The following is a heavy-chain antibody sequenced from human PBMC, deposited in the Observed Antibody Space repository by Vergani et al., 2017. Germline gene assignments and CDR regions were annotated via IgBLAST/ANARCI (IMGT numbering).Heavy chain of an antibody. V-gene: IGHV3-11*06. CDR3: ARDLQLFGVVKDYYYYGMDV. CDR2: ISSSSRYT. D-gene: IGHD3-3*01. J-gene: IGHJ6*02. CDR1: GFTFSDYY. Sequence: QVQLVESGGGLVKPGGSLRLSCAASGFTFSDYYMSWIRQAPGKGLEWVSYISSSSRYTNYEDSVKGRFTMSRDNAKTSLYLQMNSLRAEDTAVYYCARDLQLFGVVKDYYYYGMDVWGQGTTVTVS.